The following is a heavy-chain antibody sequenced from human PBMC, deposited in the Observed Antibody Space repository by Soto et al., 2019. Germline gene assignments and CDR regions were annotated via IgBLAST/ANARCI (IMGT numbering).Heavy chain of an antibody. Sequence: KPSETLSLTCAVYGGSFSGYYWSWIGQPPGKGLEWIGEINHSGSTNYNPALKSRGTISVDTSKNQFFLKLSSVTGADTAVYYWPQLVQGGGFDYLCQGTLVTVSS. CDR2: INHSGST. V-gene: IGHV4-34*01. J-gene: IGHJ4*02. CDR1: GGSFSGYY. D-gene: IGHD6-13*01. CDR3: PQLVQGGGFDY.